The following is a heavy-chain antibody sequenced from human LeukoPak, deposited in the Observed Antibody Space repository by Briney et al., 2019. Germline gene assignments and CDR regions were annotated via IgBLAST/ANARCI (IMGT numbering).Heavy chain of an antibody. D-gene: IGHD4-17*01. CDR3: AKTHGDYVYYFFYAMDV. V-gene: IGHV3-23*01. Sequence: QPGGSLRLSCAVSRFTLSTYAMTWVRQAPGKGLEWVSTIGGGGAGTYYADSVKGRFTISRDSSKDTLYLRMNSLRAEDTAVYYCAKTHGDYVYYFFYAMDVWGQGTTVTVSS. J-gene: IGHJ6*02. CDR1: RFTLSTYA. CDR2: IGGGGAGT.